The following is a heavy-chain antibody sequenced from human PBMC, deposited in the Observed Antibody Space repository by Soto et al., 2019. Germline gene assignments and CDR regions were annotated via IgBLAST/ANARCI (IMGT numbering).Heavy chain of an antibody. CDR1: SGSIGDFY. J-gene: IGHJ4*02. CDR3: ARVTYYYDSSGYPPPLVYFAY. V-gene: IGHV4-34*01. Sequence: SETMSHPNTVYSGSIGDFYCRRISKTPGKGLEWIGEINHSGSTNYNPSLKSRVTISVDTSKNQFSLKLSSVTAADTAVYYCARVTYYYDSSGYPPPLVYFAYWGQGTLVTVSS. D-gene: IGHD3-22*01. CDR2: INHSGST.